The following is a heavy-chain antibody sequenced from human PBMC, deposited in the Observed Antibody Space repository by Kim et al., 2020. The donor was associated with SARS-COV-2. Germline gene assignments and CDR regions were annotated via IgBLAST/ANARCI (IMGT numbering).Heavy chain of an antibody. D-gene: IGHD3-22*01. CDR3: AREDESCYFPKY. V-gene: IGHV3-21*06. CDR2: ITSAGNQM. CDR1: GFTLSDYN. Sequence: GGSLRLSCTPSGFTLSDYNMNWVRQAPGKGLEWLASITSAGNQMFYADSVKGRFTVSRDDIKNSLYLQMSDLGAEDTAVYYCAREDESCYFPKYWGQGDLVTVSS. J-gene: IGHJ4*02.